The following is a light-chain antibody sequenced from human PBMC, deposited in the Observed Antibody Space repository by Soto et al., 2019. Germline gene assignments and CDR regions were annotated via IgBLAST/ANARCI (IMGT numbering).Light chain of an antibody. CDR1: QSVSFSY. J-gene: IGKJ2*01. CDR2: GAS. CDR3: QQYGSSHGT. V-gene: IGKV3-20*01. Sequence: EIVLTQSPGTLSLSPGERATLSCWASQSVSFSYLAWYQQKPGKAPRLLIYGASSRAAGIPNRFSDSGSGTDFTLTISRLELEDFAVYYCQQYGSSHGTFGQGTKMEIK.